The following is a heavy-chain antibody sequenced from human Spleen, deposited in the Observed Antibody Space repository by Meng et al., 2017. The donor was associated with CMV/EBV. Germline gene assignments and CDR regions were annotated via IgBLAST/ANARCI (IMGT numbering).Heavy chain of an antibody. J-gene: IGHJ6*04. CDR3: ARSMLEVNRYYYGMDV. CDR1: GFTFSGYS. D-gene: IGHD1-1*01. V-gene: IGHV3-21*01. Sequence: GGSLRLSCVASGFTFSGYSMNWVRQAPGKGLEWVSSITTSSTYIHYADSVKGRFTISRDNAKKSLYLQMNSLRAEDTAVYYCARSMLEVNRYYYGMDVWGEGTPVTVSS. CDR2: ITTSSTYI.